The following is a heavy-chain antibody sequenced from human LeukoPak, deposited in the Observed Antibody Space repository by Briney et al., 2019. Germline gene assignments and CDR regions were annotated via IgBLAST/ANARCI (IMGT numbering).Heavy chain of an antibody. V-gene: IGHV3-23*01. Sequence: GGSLRLSCAASGFTFSSYAMSWVRQAPGKGLERVSAISGSGGSTYYADSVKGRFTISRDNSKNTLYLQMNSLRAEDTAVYYCAKSRSATAIGSSWPYWGQGTLVTVSS. CDR1: GFTFSSYA. CDR3: AKSRSATAIGSSWPY. CDR2: ISGSGGST. D-gene: IGHD6-13*01. J-gene: IGHJ4*02.